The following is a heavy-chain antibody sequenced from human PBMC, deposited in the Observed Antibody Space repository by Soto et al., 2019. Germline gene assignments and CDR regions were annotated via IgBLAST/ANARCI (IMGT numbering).Heavy chain of an antibody. CDR2: INHSGSS. CDR3: ARDFPGDAIGY. Sequence: PSETLSLTCAVYGVSFSDYSWTWIRQPPGKGLEWIGEINHSGSSYYNPSLESRVTISVDTSKNQFSLKLTSVTAANTAVYYCARDFPGDAIGYWGQGTLVTVSS. CDR1: GVSFSDYS. D-gene: IGHD3-3*01. J-gene: IGHJ4*02. V-gene: IGHV4-34*01.